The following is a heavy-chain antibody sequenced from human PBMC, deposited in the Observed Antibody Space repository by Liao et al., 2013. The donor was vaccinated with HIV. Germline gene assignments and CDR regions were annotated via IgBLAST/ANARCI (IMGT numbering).Heavy chain of an antibody. Sequence: QVQLQQWGAGLLKPSETLSLTCAVYGGSFSGYYWSWIRQPPGKGLEWIGEINHSGSTNYNPSLKSRVTISVDTSKNQFSLRLSSVAAADTAVYYCARAVSCNYYDSSGYYQGCGYFDYWGQGILVTVSS. CDR2: INHSGST. J-gene: IGHJ4*02. V-gene: IGHV4-34*01. D-gene: IGHD3-22*01. CDR3: ARAVSCNYYDSSGYYQGCGYFDY. CDR1: GGSFSGYY.